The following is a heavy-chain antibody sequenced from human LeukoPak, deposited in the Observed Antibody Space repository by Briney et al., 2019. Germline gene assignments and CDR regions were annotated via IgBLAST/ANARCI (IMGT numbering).Heavy chain of an antibody. Sequence: GGSLRLSCAASGFTFSSSIMHWVRHVPGKGLEWVAVISCDGSKEYHADSVKGRFTISRDNSENTLYLQMNSLRAEDTAVYYCARDEGTLWSRANDAFEICGQGTLVTVSS. D-gene: IGHD1-1*01. CDR3: ARDEGTLWSRANDAFEI. CDR2: ISCDGSKE. CDR1: GFTFSSSI. J-gene: IGHJ3*02. V-gene: IGHV3-30*01.